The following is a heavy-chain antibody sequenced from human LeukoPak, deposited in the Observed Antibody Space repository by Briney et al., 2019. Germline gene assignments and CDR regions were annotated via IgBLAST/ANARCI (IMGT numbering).Heavy chain of an antibody. D-gene: IGHD4-17*01. CDR3: AKDRDHYGDYVGYYYYMDV. Sequence: GGSLRLSCAASGFTFSSYAMSWVRQAPGKGLEWVSAISDSGGSTYYADSVKGRFTISRDNSKNTLYLQMNSLRAEDTAVYYCAKDRDHYGDYVGYYYYMDVWGKGTTVTVSS. CDR1: GFTFSSYA. V-gene: IGHV3-23*01. J-gene: IGHJ6*03. CDR2: ISDSGGST.